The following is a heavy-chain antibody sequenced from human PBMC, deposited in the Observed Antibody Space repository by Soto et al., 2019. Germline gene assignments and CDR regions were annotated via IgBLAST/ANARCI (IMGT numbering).Heavy chain of an antibody. V-gene: IGHV4-31*03. CDR1: GGSISSGGYY. D-gene: IGHD3-16*01. CDR3: ANGGGLTSDAFDI. J-gene: IGHJ3*02. CDR2: ISYSGST. Sequence: QVQLQESGPGLVKPSQTLSLTCTVSGGSISSGGYYWSWIRQHPGKVLEWIGYISYSGSTYYNPSVKSRVTISLDTSKNQFALKRSSVTAACTAVYYCANGGGLTSDAFDIWGQGTMVTVSS.